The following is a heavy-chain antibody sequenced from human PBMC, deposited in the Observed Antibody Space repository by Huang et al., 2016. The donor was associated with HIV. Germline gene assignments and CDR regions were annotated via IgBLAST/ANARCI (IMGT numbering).Heavy chain of an antibody. J-gene: IGHJ4*02. CDR1: GFTFVDYA. CDR3: AKDIKGGSSWSGYFDS. Sequence: EVQLVESGGGLVQPGRSLRLSCTASGFTFVDYAMHWVRQVPGKGREWVSGISRSSNNLVYADSGKGRFTISRDNAKNSLYLQMNSLRVEDMAFYYCAKDIKGGSSWSGYFDSWGQGTLVTVSS. V-gene: IGHV3-9*03. D-gene: IGHD6-19*01. CDR2: ISRSSNNL.